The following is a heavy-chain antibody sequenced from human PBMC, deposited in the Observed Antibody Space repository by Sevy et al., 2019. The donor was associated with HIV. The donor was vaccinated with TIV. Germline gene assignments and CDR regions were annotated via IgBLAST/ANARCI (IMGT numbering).Heavy chain of an antibody. J-gene: IGHJ4*02. CDR1: GFTLDSYW. D-gene: IGHD6-13*01. CDR3: VRAIAAHDSF. Sequence: GGSLRLSCVASGFTLDSYWMSWVRQTPGKGLEWVANVKQDGSVKYYVDSVKGRFTISRDNARNLGYLQMNSLRVDDTALYYCVRAIAAHDSFWGQGTLVTVSS. CDR2: VKQDGSVK. V-gene: IGHV3-7*01.